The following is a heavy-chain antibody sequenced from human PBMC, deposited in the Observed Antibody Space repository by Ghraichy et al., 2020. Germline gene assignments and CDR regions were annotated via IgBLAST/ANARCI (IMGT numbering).Heavy chain of an antibody. D-gene: IGHD2-21*02. V-gene: IGHV3-74*01. CDR3: ARGSPLAGCGGDCGMGY. CDR2: INSDGSST. Sequence: GGSLRLSCAASGFTFSSYWMHWVRQAPGKGLVWVSRINSDGSSTSYADSVKGRFTISRDNAKNTLYLQMNSLRAEDTAVYYCARGSPLAGCGGDCGMGYWGQGTLVTVSS. CDR1: GFTFSSYW. J-gene: IGHJ4*02.